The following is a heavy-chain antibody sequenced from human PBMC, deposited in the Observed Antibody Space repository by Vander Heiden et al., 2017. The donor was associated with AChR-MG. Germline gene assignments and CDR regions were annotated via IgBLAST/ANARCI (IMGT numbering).Heavy chain of an antibody. Sequence: EVQLFESGGGLVQPGGSLRLSCAASGFTFRSYAMSWVRQAPGKGLEWVSAISGSGGSTYYADSVKGRFTISRDNSKNTLYLQMNSLRAEDTAVYYCAKSRYSYGYRGGMDVWGQGTTVTVSS. CDR3: AKSRYSYGYRGGMDV. CDR2: ISGSGGST. J-gene: IGHJ6*02. CDR1: GFTFRSYA. V-gene: IGHV3-23*01. D-gene: IGHD5-18*01.